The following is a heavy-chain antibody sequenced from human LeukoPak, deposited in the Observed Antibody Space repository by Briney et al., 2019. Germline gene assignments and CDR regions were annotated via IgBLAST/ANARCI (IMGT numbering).Heavy chain of an antibody. CDR2: IYTSGST. Sequence: PSETVSLTCTVSGGSISSYYWSWIRQPAGKGRAWIGRIYTSGSTNYNPSLKSRVTMSVDTSKNQFSLKLRSVTAADTAVYYCARDELGGSWPYWGQGTLVTVPS. D-gene: IGHD2-15*01. J-gene: IGHJ1*01. CDR1: GGSISSYY. V-gene: IGHV4-4*07. CDR3: ARDELGGSWPY.